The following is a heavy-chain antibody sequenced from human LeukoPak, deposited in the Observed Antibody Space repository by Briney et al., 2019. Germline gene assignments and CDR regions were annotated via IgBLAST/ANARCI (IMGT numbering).Heavy chain of an antibody. J-gene: IGHJ6*03. CDR2: INPSGGST. Sequence: ASVKVSCRASGYTFASYYMHWVRQAPGQGLEWMGIINPSGGSTSYAQKFQGRVTMTRDMSTSTVYMELSSLRSEDTAVYYCARDHRTYYDILTGYYYYYYYMDVWGKGTTVTVSS. D-gene: IGHD3-9*01. CDR3: ARDHRTYYDILTGYYYYYYYMDV. V-gene: IGHV1-46*01. CDR1: GYTFASYY.